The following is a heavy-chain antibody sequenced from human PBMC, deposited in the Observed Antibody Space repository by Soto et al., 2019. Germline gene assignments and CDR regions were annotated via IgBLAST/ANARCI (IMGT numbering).Heavy chain of an antibody. D-gene: IGHD1-26*01. CDR1: GGTFSSYT. CDR3: AREVKVEGASDY. V-gene: IGHV1-69*08. J-gene: IGHJ4*02. CDR2: IIPILGIA. Sequence: QVQLVQSGAEVKKPGSSVKVSCKASGGTFSSYTISWVRQAPGQGLEWMGRIIPILGIANYAQKFQGRVTITADKSTSRAYMELSSLRSEDTAVYYCAREVKVEGASDYWGQGTLVTVSS.